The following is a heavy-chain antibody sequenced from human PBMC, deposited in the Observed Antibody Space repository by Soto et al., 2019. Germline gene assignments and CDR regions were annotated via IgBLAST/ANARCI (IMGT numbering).Heavy chain of an antibody. D-gene: IGHD3-10*01. V-gene: IGHV3-23*01. Sequence: PGGSLRLSCAASGFTFSNAWMNWVRQAPGKGLEWVSAVSVSGGTTHYADSVKGRFTISRDNSRNTLYMEMNSLRAEDTAVYYCAKYYGSGSPVWGQGTLVTVSS. CDR1: GFTFSNAW. CDR2: VSVSGGTT. CDR3: AKYYGSGSPV. J-gene: IGHJ4*02.